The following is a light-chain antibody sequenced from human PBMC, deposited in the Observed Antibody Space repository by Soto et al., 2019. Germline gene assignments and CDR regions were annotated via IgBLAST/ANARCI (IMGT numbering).Light chain of an antibody. J-gene: IGKJ5*01. CDR1: QDISNY. CDR3: QQYDNLPIT. Sequence: DIQMTQSPSSLSASVGDRVTITCQASQDISNYLNWYQQKPGKAPKVLIYDASTLETGVPSRFSGSGSGTDFTFTISSLQPEDIATYYRQQYDNLPITFGQGTRLEIK. V-gene: IGKV1-33*01. CDR2: DAS.